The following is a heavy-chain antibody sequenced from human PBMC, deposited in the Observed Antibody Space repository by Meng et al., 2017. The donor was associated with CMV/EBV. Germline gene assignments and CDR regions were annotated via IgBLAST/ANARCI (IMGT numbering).Heavy chain of an antibody. D-gene: IGHD2-2*01. CDR3: ARIIVVPTHYYYGMDV. Sequence: SGSMLVTSTQTLSPFCTFSGYSLSTSGMCVSWVRQPPGKALEWLAFTDSDDDKYYSASLKTRLTISKDTTKNQVVLTMTNMDPVDTATYYCARIIVVPTHYYYGMDVWGQGTTVTVSS. V-gene: IGHV2-70*20. CDR1: GYSLSTSGMC. J-gene: IGHJ6*02. CDR2: TDSDDDK.